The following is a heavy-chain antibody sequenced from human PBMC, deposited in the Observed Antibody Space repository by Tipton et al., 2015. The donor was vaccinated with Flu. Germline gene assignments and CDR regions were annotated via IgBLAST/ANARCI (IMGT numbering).Heavy chain of an antibody. V-gene: IGHV4-59*01. CDR1: GGSIGSNY. J-gene: IGHJ5*02. CDR2: IHNSGTT. D-gene: IGHD2-2*01. Sequence: TLSLTCTVSGGSIGSNYWSWVRQPPGKGLEYIGYIHNSGTTNYNPSLKSRATMSVDTSKNLFSLKLTSVTPADTAVYYCAREVPRFSDIVIGPAAIHNCFDPWGQGTRVTVSS. CDR3: AREVPRFSDIVIGPAAIHNCFDP.